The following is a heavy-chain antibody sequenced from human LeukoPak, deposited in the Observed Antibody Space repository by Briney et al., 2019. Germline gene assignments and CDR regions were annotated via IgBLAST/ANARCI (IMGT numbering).Heavy chain of an antibody. J-gene: IGHJ6*03. CDR1: GFTFDDYA. D-gene: IGHD6-19*01. CDR3: AKSRSGWYYYYMDV. V-gene: IGHV3-43*02. Sequence: GGSLSPSCSVSGFTFDDYAMHWVRQAPGKGLGWVSLISGDGGSTYYAGSVKGRFPICRDNSKNSLYLQMNSLRTEDTALYYCAKSRSGWYYYYMDVWGKGTTVTVSS. CDR2: ISGDGGST.